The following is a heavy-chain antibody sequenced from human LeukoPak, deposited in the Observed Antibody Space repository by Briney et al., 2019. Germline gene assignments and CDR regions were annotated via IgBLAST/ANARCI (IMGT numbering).Heavy chain of an antibody. J-gene: IGHJ4*02. V-gene: IGHV4-34*01. CDR2: INHSGST. CDR1: GDSVTTYY. D-gene: IGHD1-1*01. CDR3: ARVLMSWNDQPGPNYFDY. Sequence: SETLSLTCTVSGDSVTTYYWSWIRQPPGKGLEWIGEINHSGSTNYNPSLKSRVTISVDTSKNQFSLKLSSVTAADTAVYYCARVLMSWNDQPGPNYFDYWGQGTLVTVSS.